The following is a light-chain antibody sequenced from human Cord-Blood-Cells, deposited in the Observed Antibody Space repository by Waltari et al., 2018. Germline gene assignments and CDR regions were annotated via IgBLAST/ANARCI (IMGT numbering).Light chain of an antibody. CDR2: EGS. V-gene: IGLV2-23*01. CDR3: CSYAGSSTCVV. J-gene: IGLJ2*01. CDR1: SSDVGSYNL. Sequence: QSALTQPASVSGSPGQSITISCTGTSSDVGSYNLVSWCQQHPGKAPKLMIYEGSKRPSGVSNRFSGSKSGNTASLTSSGLQAEDEAEYCCCSYAGSSTCVVFGGGTKLTVL.